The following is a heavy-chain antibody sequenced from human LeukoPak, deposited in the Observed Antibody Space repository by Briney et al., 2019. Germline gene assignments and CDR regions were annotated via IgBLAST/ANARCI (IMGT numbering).Heavy chain of an antibody. D-gene: IGHD3-3*01. Sequence: SETLSLTCTLSGRSNSSYYWSWIRHPAGKGRECLGRIYTSGSSNCNPSLKSRVTMSVDTSKNQLSLKLSSVTAADTAVYYCARDQTHDFPPSYYMDVWGKGTTVTVSS. CDR1: GRSNSSYY. CDR2: IYTSGSS. J-gene: IGHJ6*03. CDR3: ARDQTHDFPPSYYMDV. V-gene: IGHV4-4*07.